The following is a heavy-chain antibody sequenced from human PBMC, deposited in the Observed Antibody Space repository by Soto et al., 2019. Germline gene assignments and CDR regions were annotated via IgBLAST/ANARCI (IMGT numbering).Heavy chain of an antibody. CDR1: GFSVSTSGVG. D-gene: IGHD4-17*01. J-gene: IGHJ2*01. Sequence: QITLKESGPTLVKPTQTLTLTCTFFGFSVSTSGVGVGWIRQPPGKALEWLALIYWDDDKRYSPSLKSRQPITQDPSKDPVVLTMTNIYPVDTATYYCAHFLRYDRGNWYFDLWGRGTLVTVSS. V-gene: IGHV2-5*02. CDR2: IYWDDDK. CDR3: AHFLRYDRGNWYFDL.